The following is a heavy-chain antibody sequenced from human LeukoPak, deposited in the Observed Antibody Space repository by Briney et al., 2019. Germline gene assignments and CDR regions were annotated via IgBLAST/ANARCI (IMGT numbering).Heavy chain of an antibody. V-gene: IGHV4-31*03. CDR1: GDSISRGGYY. CDR2: ISYSGST. Sequence: PSQTLSLTCTVSGDSISRGGYYWSWIRQHPGKGPEWIGSISYSGSTYYSASLKSRVTISEDTSKNQFSLKLSSVTAADTAVYFCARDGASGPPYYYYGMDVWGQGTTVTVSS. D-gene: IGHD5-12*01. J-gene: IGHJ6*02. CDR3: ARDGASGPPYYYYGMDV.